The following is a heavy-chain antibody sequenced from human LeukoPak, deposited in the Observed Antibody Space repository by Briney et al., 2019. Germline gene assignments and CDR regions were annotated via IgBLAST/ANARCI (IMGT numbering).Heavy chain of an antibody. V-gene: IGHV3-23*01. Sequence: GGSQSLSCAASGYTLSTYYMNWARQAPGKGLEWVSLISASGVSTYYADSVKGRFTISRDNSNTTLYLQMGSLRAGDTAVYFRGRGIQRSYWGQGTLVTVSS. CDR1: GYTLSTYY. CDR3: GRGIQRSY. CDR2: ISASGVST. J-gene: IGHJ4*02.